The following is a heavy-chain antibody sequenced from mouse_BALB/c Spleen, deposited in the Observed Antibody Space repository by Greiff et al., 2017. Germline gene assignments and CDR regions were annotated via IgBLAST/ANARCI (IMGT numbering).Heavy chain of an antibody. J-gene: IGHJ1*01. D-gene: IGHD1-1*01. CDR2: ISNGGGST. CDR1: GFTFSSYT. CDR3: ARNYYGSSDV. V-gene: IGHV5-12-2*01. Sequence: EVQGVESGGGLVQPGGSLKLSCAASGFTFSSYTMSWVRQTPEKRLEWVAYISNGGGSTYYPDTVKGRFTISRDNAKNTLYLQMSSLKSEDTAMYYCARNYYGSSDVWGAGTTVTVSS.